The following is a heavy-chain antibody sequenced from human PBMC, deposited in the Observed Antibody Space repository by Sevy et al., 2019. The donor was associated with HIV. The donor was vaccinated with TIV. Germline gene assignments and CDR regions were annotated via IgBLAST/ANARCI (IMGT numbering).Heavy chain of an antibody. J-gene: IGHJ1*01. Sequence: SETLSLTCAVSGGSISSGGYSWSWIRQPPGKGLEWIGYIYHSGSTYYNPSLKSRVTISVDRSKNQFSLKLSSVTAADTAVYYCARAGGSSGYYYGYFQHWGQGTLVTVSS. CDR1: GGSISSGGYS. V-gene: IGHV4-30-2*01. CDR2: IYHSGST. CDR3: ARAGGSSGYYYGYFQH. D-gene: IGHD3-22*01.